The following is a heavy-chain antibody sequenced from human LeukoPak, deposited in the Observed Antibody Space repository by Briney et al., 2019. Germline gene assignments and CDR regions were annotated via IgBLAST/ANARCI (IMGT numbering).Heavy chain of an antibody. CDR3: ARAYPYYYDSSGYADAFDI. CDR1: GFTFSSYA. D-gene: IGHD3-22*01. V-gene: IGHV3-30-3*01. Sequence: GRSLRLSCAASGFTFSSYAMHWVRQAPGKGLEWVAVISYDGSNKYYADSVKGRFTISRDNSKNTLYLQMNSLRAEDTAVYYCARAYPYYYDSSGYADAFDIWGQGTMVTVSS. CDR2: ISYDGSNK. J-gene: IGHJ3*02.